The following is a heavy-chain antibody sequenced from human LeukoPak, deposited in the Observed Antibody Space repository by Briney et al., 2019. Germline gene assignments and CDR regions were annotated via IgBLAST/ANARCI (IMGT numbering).Heavy chain of an antibody. Sequence: SGGSLRLSCAASGFIFSSYSMSWVRQAPGKGLEWVSSISTSSSYIYYADSVKGRFTISRDNAKNSLYLQMNSLRAEDTAVYYCARDPSSGWYLKGWFDPWGQGTLVTVSS. D-gene: IGHD6-19*01. CDR1: GFIFSSYS. CDR2: ISTSSSYI. V-gene: IGHV3-21*01. CDR3: ARDPSSGWYLKGWFDP. J-gene: IGHJ5*02.